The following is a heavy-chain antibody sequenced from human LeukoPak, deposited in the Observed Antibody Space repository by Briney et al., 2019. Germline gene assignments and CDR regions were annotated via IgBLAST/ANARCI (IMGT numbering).Heavy chain of an antibody. J-gene: IGHJ4*02. Sequence: PSETLSLTCTVSGGSISSSSYYWGWIRQPPGKGLEWIGSIYYSGSTYYNPSLKSRVTISVDTSKNQFSLNLSSVTVADTAVYYCARVGYSRGWHPYSFDYWGQGTLVTVSS. D-gene: IGHD6-19*01. CDR2: IYYSGST. CDR1: GGSISSSSYY. CDR3: ARVGYSRGWHPYSFDY. V-gene: IGHV4-39*07.